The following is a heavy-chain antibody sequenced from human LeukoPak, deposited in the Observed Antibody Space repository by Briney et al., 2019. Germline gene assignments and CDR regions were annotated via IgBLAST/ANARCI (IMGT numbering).Heavy chain of an antibody. CDR1: GGTFSSYA. D-gene: IGHD3-3*01. Sequence: ASVKVSCKASGGTFSSYAISWVRQAPGQGLEWMGWISAYNGNTNYAQKLQGRVTMTTDTSTSTAYMELRSLRSDDTAVYYCARGGGGDVLRFLEWLPNQPTQNSHFDYWGQGTLVTVSS. CDR3: ARGGGGDVLRFLEWLPNQPTQNSHFDY. V-gene: IGHV1-18*01. J-gene: IGHJ4*02. CDR2: ISAYNGNT.